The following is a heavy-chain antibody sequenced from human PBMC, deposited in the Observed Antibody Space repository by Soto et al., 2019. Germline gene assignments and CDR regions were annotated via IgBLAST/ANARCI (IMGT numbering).Heavy chain of an antibody. V-gene: IGHV3-23*01. CDR2: ISGSGDDT. J-gene: IGHJ3*02. D-gene: IGHD3-22*01. CDR1: GFSFSNYA. CDR3: AKARIASIIVRDAFDI. Sequence: EVQLLESGGGLVKWGGSLRVSCAASGFSFSNYAMHWVRQAPGKGLDWVSGISGSGDDTYYADSVKGRFTISRDKSKNTLYLQMNNLRAEATAVYYCAKARIASIIVRDAFDIWGQGTVVTVSS.